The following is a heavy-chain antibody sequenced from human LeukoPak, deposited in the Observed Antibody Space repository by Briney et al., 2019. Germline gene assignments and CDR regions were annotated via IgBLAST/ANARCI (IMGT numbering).Heavy chain of an antibody. D-gene: IGHD1-26*01. Sequence: GASMKVSCKVSGDILTDLSMHWVRQAPGKGLEWMGGFDPDGGETIYAQRFQGRVTMTEDTSTDTAYMYLSGLRSEDTAVYYCATVRPKARSGSYFHYYDYMDVWGQGTTVTVSS. CDR3: ATVRPKARSGSYFHYYDYMDV. V-gene: IGHV1-24*01. CDR1: GDILTDLS. J-gene: IGHJ6*03. CDR2: FDPDGGET.